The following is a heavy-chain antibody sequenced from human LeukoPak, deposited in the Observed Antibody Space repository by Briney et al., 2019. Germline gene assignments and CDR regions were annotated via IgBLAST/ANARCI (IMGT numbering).Heavy chain of an antibody. CDR2: ISWNSGSI. J-gene: IGHJ4*02. V-gene: IGHV3-9*03. D-gene: IGHD2-2*01. Sequence: PGGSLRLSCAASGFTFDDYAMHWVRQAPGKGLEWVSGISWNSGSIGYADSVKGQFTISRDNAKNSLYLQMNSLRAEDMALYYCAKGYCSSTSCYFDYWGQGTLVTVSS. CDR3: AKGYCSSTSCYFDY. CDR1: GFTFDDYA.